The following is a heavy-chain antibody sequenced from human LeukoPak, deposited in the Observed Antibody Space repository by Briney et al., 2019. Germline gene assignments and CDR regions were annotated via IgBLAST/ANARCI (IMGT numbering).Heavy chain of an antibody. CDR1: GFTFSSYG. V-gene: IGHV3-30*02. J-gene: IGHJ4*02. D-gene: IGHD6-19*01. CDR2: IWYDGRNK. Sequence: GGSLRLSCAASGFTFSSYGMHWVRQAPGKGLEWVAVIWYDGRNKYYADSVKGRFTISRDNSKNTLYLQMNGLRPEDMAIYYCAKNPEYSNGWAFDYWGQGTLVTVSS. CDR3: AKNPEYSNGWAFDY.